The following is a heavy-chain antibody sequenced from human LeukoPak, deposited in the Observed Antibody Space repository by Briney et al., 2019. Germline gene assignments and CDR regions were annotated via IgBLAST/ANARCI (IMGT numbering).Heavy chain of an antibody. CDR3: ASLRGYSMVRGVIVDC. CDR1: GCSFTGYH. D-gene: IGHD3-10*01. V-gene: IGHV1-2*02. Sequence: GASVKVSCKASGCSFTGYHIHWVRQAPGQGLEWMGWINPKSCGTNFAQMLQGRVTMTWDTSISTAYMELSRLRSDDTAVYYGASLRGYSMVRGVIVDCWGQGTLVTISS. J-gene: IGHJ4*02. CDR2: INPKSCGT.